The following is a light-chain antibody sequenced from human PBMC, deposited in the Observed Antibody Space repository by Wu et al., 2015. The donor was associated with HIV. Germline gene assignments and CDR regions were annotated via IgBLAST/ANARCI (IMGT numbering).Light chain of an antibody. CDR1: QNVGNW. CDR2: KTS. Sequence: DIQMTQSPSALSASVGDRATITCRASQNVGNWLAWYQHKPGRAPKLLIYKTSSLESGVPSRFSGSGSGTDFTLTISSLQPDDFATYYCQQLNSYPFTFGPGTKVDIK. J-gene: IGKJ3*01. V-gene: IGKV1-5*03. CDR3: QQLNSYPFT.